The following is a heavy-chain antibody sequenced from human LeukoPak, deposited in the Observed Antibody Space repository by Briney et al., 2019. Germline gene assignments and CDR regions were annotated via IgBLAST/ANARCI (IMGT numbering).Heavy chain of an antibody. V-gene: IGHV3-7*01. Sequence: GGSLRLSCAASGFNFSSYWMSWVRQAPGKGLEWVADINQDGGKKYYVDSVRGRFAISRDNAENSVYLQMNSLRAEDTALYYCARGGAPDNWGQGTLVTVSS. D-gene: IGHD1-26*01. CDR2: INQDGGKK. CDR1: GFNFSSYW. J-gene: IGHJ4*02. CDR3: ARGGAPDN.